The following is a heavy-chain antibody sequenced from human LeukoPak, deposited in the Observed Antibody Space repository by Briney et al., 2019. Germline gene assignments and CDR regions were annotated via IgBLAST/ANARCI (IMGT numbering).Heavy chain of an antibody. CDR3: ARQAYYGSNFDY. CDR2: IYYSGST. D-gene: IGHD3-3*01. J-gene: IGHJ4*02. V-gene: IGHV4-39*01. Sequence: SETLSLTCTVSGGSISSSSYYWGWIRQPPGKGLEWIGSIYYSGSTYYNPSLKSRVTISVDTSKNQFSLKLSSVTAADTAVYYCARQAYYGSNFDYWGQGTLVTVSS. CDR1: GGSISSSSYY.